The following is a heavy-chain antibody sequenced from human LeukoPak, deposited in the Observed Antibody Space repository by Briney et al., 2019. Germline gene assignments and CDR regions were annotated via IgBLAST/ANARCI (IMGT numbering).Heavy chain of an antibody. CDR1: GFTFSSYA. CDR2: ISASGGTT. D-gene: IGHD3-9*01. CDR3: AKGDVLPSYPTFDY. J-gene: IGHJ4*02. V-gene: IGHV3-23*01. Sequence: PGGSLRLSCAASGFTFSSYALSWVRQAPGKGLEWVSVISASGGTTYYADSVKGRFTISRDTSKDTVYLQMHSLRAEDTAVYYCAKGDVLPSYPTFDYWGQGTLVTVS.